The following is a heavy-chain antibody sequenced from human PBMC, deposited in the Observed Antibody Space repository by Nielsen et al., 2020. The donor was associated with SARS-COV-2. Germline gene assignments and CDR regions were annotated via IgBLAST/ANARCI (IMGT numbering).Heavy chain of an antibody. J-gene: IGHJ4*02. Sequence: SVKVSCKASGGTFSSYAISWVPQAPGQGLEWMGRIIPILGIANYAQKFQGRVTITADKSTSTAYMELSSLRSEDTAVYYCARVDYYGSGSYYDEFYYFDYWGQGTLVTVSS. CDR1: GGTFSSYA. D-gene: IGHD3-10*01. CDR3: ARVDYYGSGSYYDEFYYFDY. V-gene: IGHV1-69*04. CDR2: IIPILGIA.